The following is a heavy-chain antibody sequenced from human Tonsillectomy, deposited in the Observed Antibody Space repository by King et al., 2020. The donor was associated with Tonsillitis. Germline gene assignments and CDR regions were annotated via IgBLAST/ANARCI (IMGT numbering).Heavy chain of an antibody. Sequence: QLVQSGAEVKKPGSSVKVSCKASGGTFSSYAISWVRQAPGQGLEWMGGIIPIFGTANYAQKFQGRVTITADKSTSTAYMELSSLRSEDTAVHYCASPKGGDFWSGYPNWFDPWGQGTLVTVSS. J-gene: IGHJ5*02. V-gene: IGHV1-69*14. D-gene: IGHD3-3*01. CDR3: ASPKGGDFWSGYPNWFDP. CDR2: IIPIFGTA. CDR1: GGTFSSYA.